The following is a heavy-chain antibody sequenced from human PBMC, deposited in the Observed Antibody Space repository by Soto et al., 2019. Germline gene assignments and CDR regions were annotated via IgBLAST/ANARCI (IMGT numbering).Heavy chain of an antibody. J-gene: IGHJ4*02. Sequence: EVQLVQSGADVKKPGESLKISCKDSGYSFTNYWISWVRQVPGKSLEWMGRIDPANSQTNYSPSFQGHVSFSVDKSIGTAYLQWNSLKASDTALYYCVGHTPPSGTFEYWGQGYLVTVSS. CDR2: IDPANSQT. D-gene: IGHD2-15*01. V-gene: IGHV5-10-1*01. CDR1: GYSFTNYW. CDR3: VGHTPPSGTFEY.